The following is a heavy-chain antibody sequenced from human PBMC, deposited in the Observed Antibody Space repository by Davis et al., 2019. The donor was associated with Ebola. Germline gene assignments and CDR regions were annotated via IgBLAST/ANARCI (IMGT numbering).Heavy chain of an antibody. V-gene: IGHV3-23*01. CDR1: GFIFSSYA. CDR2: ISVRSIT. CDR3: AKVHPPTTVTTGWFDP. J-gene: IGHJ5*02. Sequence: GSLRLSCAASGFIFSSYAMSWVRQAPGKGLEWVSSISVRSITYHADSVKGRFTISRDNSKNTLYLQMNSLRAEGTAVYYCAKVHPPTTVTTGWFDPWGQGTLVTVSS. D-gene: IGHD4-17*01.